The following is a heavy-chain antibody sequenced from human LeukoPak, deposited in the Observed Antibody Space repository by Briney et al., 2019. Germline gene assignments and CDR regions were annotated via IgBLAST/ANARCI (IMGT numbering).Heavy chain of an antibody. J-gene: IGHJ3*02. D-gene: IGHD3-22*01. V-gene: IGHV3-21*01. CDR1: GFTFSSYS. CDR3: ARDEGDYYYDSSGYYHDAFDI. CDR2: ISSSSSYI. Sequence: GGSLRLSCAASGFTFSSYSMNWVRQAPGKGLEWVSSISSSSSYIYYADSVKGRFTISRGNAKNSLYLQMNSLRAEDTAVYYCARDEGDYYYDSSGYYHDAFDIWGQGTMVTVSS.